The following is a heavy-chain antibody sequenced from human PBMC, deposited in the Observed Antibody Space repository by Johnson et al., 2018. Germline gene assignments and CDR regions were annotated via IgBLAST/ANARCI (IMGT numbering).Heavy chain of an antibody. D-gene: IGHD3-22*01. CDR1: GGSFSGYS. Sequence: QVQLQQWGAGLLKPSETLSLTCAIYGGSFSGYSCTWIRQPPGKGLEWIGEINHSGSTNYNPSLKSRVTISVDTSKNQFSLKLGSVTAADTAVYYWARVGVFFENSGSFMDVWGKGTTVTVSS. J-gene: IGHJ6*03. CDR2: INHSGST. V-gene: IGHV4-34*01. CDR3: ARVGVFFENSGSFMDV.